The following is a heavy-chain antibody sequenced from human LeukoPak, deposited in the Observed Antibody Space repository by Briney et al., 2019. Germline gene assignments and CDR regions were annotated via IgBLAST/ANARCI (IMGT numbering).Heavy chain of an antibody. Sequence: GASVKVSCKASGYTFTNYGISWVRQAPGQGLEWMGWISAYNGNTNYAQRVQGRVTMTTDTSTSTAHMELRSLRSDDTAVYYCARGGEEGDYHGLVYWGQGTLVTVSS. CDR2: ISAYNGNT. D-gene: IGHD3-10*01. CDR3: ARGGEEGDYHGLVY. J-gene: IGHJ4*02. V-gene: IGHV1-18*04. CDR1: GYTFTNYG.